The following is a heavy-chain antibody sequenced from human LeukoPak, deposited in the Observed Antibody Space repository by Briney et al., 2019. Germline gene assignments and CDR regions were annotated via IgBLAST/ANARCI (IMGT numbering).Heavy chain of an antibody. Sequence: PGGSLRLSCAASGFTFSDYYMSWIRQAPGKGLEWVSYISSSGSTIYYADPVKGRFTISRDNAKNSLYLQMNSLRAEDTAVYYCARDLTTYLHFDYWGQGTLVTVSS. CDR3: ARDLTTYLHFDY. CDR2: ISSSGSTI. CDR1: GFTFSDYY. D-gene: IGHD4/OR15-4a*01. V-gene: IGHV3-11*01. J-gene: IGHJ4*02.